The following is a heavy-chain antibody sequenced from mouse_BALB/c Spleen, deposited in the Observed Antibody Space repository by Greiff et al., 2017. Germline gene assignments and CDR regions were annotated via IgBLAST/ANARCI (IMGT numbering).Heavy chain of an antibody. CDR1: GYTFTGYY. D-gene: IGHD4-1*01. CDR3: ARELGRTAIDY. Sequence: LVKPGASVKISCKASGYTFTGYYMHWVKQRHGKGLEWIGYISSYNGATTYNQKFKGKATFTVDTSSSTAYMQFSSLTSEDSAVYYCARELGRTAIDYWGQGTSVTVSS. CDR2: ISSYNGAT. J-gene: IGHJ4*01. V-gene: IGHV1S34*01.